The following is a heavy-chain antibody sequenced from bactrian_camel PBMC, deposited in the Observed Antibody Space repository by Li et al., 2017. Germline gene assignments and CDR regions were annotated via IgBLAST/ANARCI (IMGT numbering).Heavy chain of an antibody. D-gene: IGHD1*01. CDR3: AADSVQFLCYGLNTDGNFRRY. CDR1: TYMFGSYY. V-gene: IGHV3S55*01. Sequence: HVQLVESGGGSVQAGGSLRLSCATSTYMFGSYYMGWFRQEPGKEREGVASTASDGTTRYSDSVEGRFAISQDTAKNTMFLQMNSLEPEDTAMYYCAADSVQFLCYGLNTDGNFRRYWGQGTQVTVS. J-gene: IGHJ4*01. CDR2: TASDGTT.